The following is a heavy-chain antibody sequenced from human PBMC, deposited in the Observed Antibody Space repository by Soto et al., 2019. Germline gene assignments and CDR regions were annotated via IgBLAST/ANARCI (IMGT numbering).Heavy chain of an antibody. J-gene: IGHJ4*02. V-gene: IGHV4-31*03. D-gene: IGHD6-13*01. CDR1: GGSISSGGYY. CDR2: IYYSGST. Sequence: QVQLQESGPGLVKPSQTLSLTCTVSGGSISSGGYYWSWIRQHPGKGLEWIGYIYYSGSTYYNPSLKSRVTISVNTSKNQFSLKLSSVTAADTPVYYCASKGGLYSAAGRYWGQGTLVTVSS. CDR3: ASKGGLYSAAGRY.